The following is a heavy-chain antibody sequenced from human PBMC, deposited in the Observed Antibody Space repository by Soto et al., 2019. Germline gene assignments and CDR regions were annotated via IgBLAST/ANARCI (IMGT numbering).Heavy chain of an antibody. Sequence: GGFLRLSCTASGFTVISYALNWVRQAPGKGLEWVSGISASTYYADSVKGRFTISRDTSKNTLYLQMNSLRAEDTAIYFCAIRMYSTRWYYLDYWGQGTLVTVSS. V-gene: IGHV3-23*01. CDR2: ISAST. D-gene: IGHD6-13*01. CDR3: AIRMYSTRWYYLDY. J-gene: IGHJ4*02. CDR1: GFTVISYA.